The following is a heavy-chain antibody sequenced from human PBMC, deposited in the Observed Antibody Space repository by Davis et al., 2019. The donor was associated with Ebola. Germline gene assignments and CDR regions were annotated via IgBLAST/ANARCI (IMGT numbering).Heavy chain of an antibody. J-gene: IGHJ6*02. CDR2: IYYTGST. CDR1: GGSISSYY. V-gene: IGHV4-59*12. Sequence: SETLSLTCTVSGGSISSYYWSWIRQPPGKGLEWIGYIYYTGSTTYNPSLKSRVTISVDTSKNQFSLKLSSVTAADTAVYYCARGVDYGVLYYYYGMDVWGQGTTVTVSS. D-gene: IGHD4-17*01. CDR3: ARGVDYGVLYYYYGMDV.